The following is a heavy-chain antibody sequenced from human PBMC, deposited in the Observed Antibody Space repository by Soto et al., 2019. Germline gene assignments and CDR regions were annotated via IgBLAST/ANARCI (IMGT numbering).Heavy chain of an antibody. J-gene: IGHJ4*02. D-gene: IGHD2-2*02. CDR1: GYTFTIYY. V-gene: IGHV1-46*01. CDR2: INPSGGST. Sequence: ASVKVSCKASGYTFTIYYMHCVRQAPGQGLEWMGIINPSGGSTSYAQKFQGRVTMTRDTSTSTVYMELSSLRSEDTAVYYCARDLVSAEYQLLYRVNYFDYWGQGTLVTVSS. CDR3: ARDLVSAEYQLLYRVNYFDY.